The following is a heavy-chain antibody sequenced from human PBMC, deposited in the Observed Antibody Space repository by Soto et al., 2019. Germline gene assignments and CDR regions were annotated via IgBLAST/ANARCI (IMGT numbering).Heavy chain of an antibody. J-gene: IGHJ4*02. CDR2: IDEDGSEY. CDR1: GFTFSSYW. CDR3: ARTGDGHHDFLDY. D-gene: IGHD1-1*01. Sequence: EVHLEESGGGLVHPGGSLRLSCAASGFTFSSYWMNCFRQAPGKGLEWVANIDEDGSEYNDAESVRGRFTISRDNAKNTVYLQMNSLRAADTAVYYCARTGDGHHDFLDYWGQGILVSVSS. V-gene: IGHV3-7*01.